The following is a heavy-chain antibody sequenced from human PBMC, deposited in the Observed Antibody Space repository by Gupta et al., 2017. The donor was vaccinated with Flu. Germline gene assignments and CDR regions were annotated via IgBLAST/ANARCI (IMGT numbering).Heavy chain of an antibody. D-gene: IGHD5-12*01. CDR3: ARDTSGYDHNYYYYYGMDV. Sequence: QVQLVQSGAEVKKPGASVKVSCKASGYTFTSYYMHWVRQAPGQGLEWMGIINPSGGSTSYAQKFQGRVTMTRDTSTSTVYMELSSLRPEDTAVYYCARDTSGYDHNYYYYYGMDVWGQGTTVTVSS. V-gene: IGHV1-46*01. CDR1: GYTFTSYY. CDR2: INPSGGST. J-gene: IGHJ6*02.